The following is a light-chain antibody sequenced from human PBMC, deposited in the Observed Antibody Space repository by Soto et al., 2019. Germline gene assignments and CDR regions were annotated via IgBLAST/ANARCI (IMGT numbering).Light chain of an antibody. V-gene: IGKV1-5*01. CDR2: GAS. CDR3: QQYSSYSLP. CDR1: QSIVSG. Sequence: DIQMTQSPSTLSVSVGDRVTITCRASQSIVSGLAWYQQKPGNAPKLLIYGASSLESGVPSRFSGSGSGTEFPLTISSLQPDDVATYYCQQYSSYSLPFGGGTQVDIK. J-gene: IGKJ4*01.